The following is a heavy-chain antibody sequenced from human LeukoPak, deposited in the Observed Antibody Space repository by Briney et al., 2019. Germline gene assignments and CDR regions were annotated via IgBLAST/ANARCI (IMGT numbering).Heavy chain of an antibody. CDR2: ISSSSSYI. CDR3: ARVPPGAIFGVPHPGIYYMDV. V-gene: IGHV3-21*01. Sequence: ETLSLTCTVSGGSISSYYWSWIRQPPGKGLEWVSSISSSSSYIYYADSVKGRFTISRDNAKNSLYLQMNSLRAEDTAVYYCARVPPGAIFGVPHPGIYYMDVWGKGTTVTVSS. CDR1: GGSISSYY. J-gene: IGHJ6*03. D-gene: IGHD3-3*01.